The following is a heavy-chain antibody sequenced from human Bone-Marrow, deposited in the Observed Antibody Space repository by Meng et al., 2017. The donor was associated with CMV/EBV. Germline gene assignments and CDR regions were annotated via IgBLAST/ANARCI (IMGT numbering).Heavy chain of an antibody. Sequence: GESLKISCVASGFTFSDYSMNWVRQAPGKGLEWVSSISSSSSYIYYADSVKGRFTISRDNAKNSLYLQMNSLRAEDTAVYYCARDLYCSSTSCYHYWGQGTLVTVSS. CDR1: GFTFSDYS. V-gene: IGHV3-21*01. CDR2: ISSSSSYI. J-gene: IGHJ4*02. CDR3: ARDLYCSSTSCYHY. D-gene: IGHD2-2*01.